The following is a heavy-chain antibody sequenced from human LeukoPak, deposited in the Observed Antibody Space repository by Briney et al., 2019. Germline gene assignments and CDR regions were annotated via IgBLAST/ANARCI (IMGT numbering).Heavy chain of an antibody. J-gene: IGHJ4*02. CDR3: ARSPYCSGGSCYRFDY. Sequence: SETLSLTCAVSGYSISSGYYWGWIRQPPGKGLEWIGSIYHSGNTYYNPSLKSRVTISVDTSKNQFSLKLSSVTAADTAVYYCARSPYCSGGSCYRFDYWGQGTLVTVSS. CDR2: IYHSGNT. D-gene: IGHD2-15*01. V-gene: IGHV4-38-2*01. CDR1: GYSISSGYY.